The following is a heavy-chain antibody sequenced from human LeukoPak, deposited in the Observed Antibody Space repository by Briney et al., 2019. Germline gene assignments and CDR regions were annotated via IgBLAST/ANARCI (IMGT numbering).Heavy chain of an antibody. J-gene: IGHJ4*02. CDR3: ARGAARRSMLYY. CDR1: GGSFIGYY. CDR2: INHSGST. D-gene: IGHD6-6*01. V-gene: IGHV4-34*01. Sequence: SETLSLTCAVYGGSFIGYYWSWIRQPPGKGLEWIGEINHSGSTNYNPSLKSRVTISVDTSKNQFSLKLSSVTAADTAVYYCARGAARRSMLYYWGQGTLVTVSS.